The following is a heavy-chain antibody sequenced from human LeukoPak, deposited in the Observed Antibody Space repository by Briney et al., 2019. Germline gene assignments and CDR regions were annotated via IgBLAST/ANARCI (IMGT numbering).Heavy chain of an antibody. Sequence: SQTLSLTCTVSGGSISSGGYYWSWIRQHPGKGLGWIGYIYYSGSTYYNPSLKSRVTISVDTSKNQFSLKLSSVTAADTAVYYCARDKRITIFGVVTPDAFDIWGQGTMVTVSS. CDR2: IYYSGST. CDR3: ARDKRITIFGVVTPDAFDI. CDR1: GGSISSGGYY. D-gene: IGHD3-3*01. V-gene: IGHV4-31*03. J-gene: IGHJ3*02.